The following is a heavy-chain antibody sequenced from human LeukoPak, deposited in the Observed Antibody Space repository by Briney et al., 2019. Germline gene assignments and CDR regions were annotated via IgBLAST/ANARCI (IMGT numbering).Heavy chain of an antibody. J-gene: IGHJ6*03. V-gene: IGHV1-69*05. D-gene: IGHD1-14*01. CDR3: ARHDKPRNNYYYMDV. CDR1: GGTFSSYA. Sequence: SVKVSCKASGGTFSSYAISWVRQAPGQGLEWMGGIIPIFGTANYAQKFQGRVTITTDESTSTAYMELSSLRSEDTAVYYCARHDKPRNNYYYMDVWGKGTTDTVSS. CDR2: IIPIFGTA.